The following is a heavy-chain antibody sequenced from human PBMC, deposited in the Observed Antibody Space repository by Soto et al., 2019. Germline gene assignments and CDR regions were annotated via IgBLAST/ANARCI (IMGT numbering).Heavy chain of an antibody. Sequence: QVQLQESGPGLVKPSETLSLNCTVSGGSMDAYYWSWIRQPPGQGLEWMGYIYSTGTTSGTTNYNHSLKGGVAILVDTSKSQYSLRLTSVTAAGTAGYYCVRVGSCSGTRCRGWFDPWGQGALVTVAS. D-gene: IGHD2-2*03. CDR3: VRVGSCSGTRCRGWFDP. CDR2: IYSTGTTSGTT. J-gene: IGHJ5*02. V-gene: IGHV4-59*01. CDR1: GGSMDAYY.